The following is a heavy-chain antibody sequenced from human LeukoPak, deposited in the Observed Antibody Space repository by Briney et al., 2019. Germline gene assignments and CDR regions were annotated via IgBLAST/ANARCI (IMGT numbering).Heavy chain of an antibody. J-gene: IGHJ3*02. V-gene: IGHV4-59*01. CDR2: NYYSGSN. D-gene: IGHD2-15*01. CDR1: GGSISSYY. Sequence: PSQTLALTCTVSGGSISSYYWSWIRQPPAKGLECIWYNYYSGSNNYNPSLKSRVTLSVDSSKNQFTLKLSSVTAADTAVYYCARDSVAVAGDRAFDIWGHGTMVTVS. CDR3: ARDSVAVAGDRAFDI.